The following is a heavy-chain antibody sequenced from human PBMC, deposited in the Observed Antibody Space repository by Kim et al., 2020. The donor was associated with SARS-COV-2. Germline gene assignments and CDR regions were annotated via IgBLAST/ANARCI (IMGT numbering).Heavy chain of an antibody. V-gene: IGHV3-9*01. J-gene: IGHJ4*02. CDR3: AKDGYSYGYYFDY. Sequence: YADSGKARVTISRDNAKNSLYLQMNSLRAEDTALYYCAKDGYSYGYYFDYWGQGTLVTVSS. D-gene: IGHD5-18*01.